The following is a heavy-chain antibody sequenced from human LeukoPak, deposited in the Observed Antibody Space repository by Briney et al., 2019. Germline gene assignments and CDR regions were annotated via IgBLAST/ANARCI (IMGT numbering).Heavy chain of an antibody. J-gene: IGHJ4*02. V-gene: IGHV3-7*04. D-gene: IGHD4-23*01. CDR2: IKQDGSEK. CDR3: ARDYGGNYDY. Sequence: GGSLRLSCAASVFTFSSYWMSWVRQAPGKGLEWVAHIKQDGSEKYYVDSVKGRFTISRDNAKNSLYLQMNSLRAEDTAVDYCARDYGGNYDYWGQGTLVTVSS. CDR1: VFTFSSYW.